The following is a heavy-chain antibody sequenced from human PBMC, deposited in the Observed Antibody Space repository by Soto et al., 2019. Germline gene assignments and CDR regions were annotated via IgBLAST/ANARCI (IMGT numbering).Heavy chain of an antibody. D-gene: IGHD3-10*01. CDR2: IIPIFGTA. Sequence: QVQLVQSGAEVKKPGASVKVSCKASGGTFSSYAISWVRQAPGQGLEWMGGIIPIFGTANYAQKFQGRVTITADKSTSTAYMELSSLRSEDTAVYYCARAYYGSGSYIENWFDPWGQGTLVTVSS. J-gene: IGHJ5*02. CDR3: ARAYYGSGSYIENWFDP. CDR1: GGTFSSYA. V-gene: IGHV1-69*06.